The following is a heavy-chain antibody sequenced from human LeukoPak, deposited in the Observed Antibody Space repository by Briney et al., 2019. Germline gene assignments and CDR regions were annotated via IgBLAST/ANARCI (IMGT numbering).Heavy chain of an antibody. J-gene: IGHJ5*02. CDR1: GGSFSGYY. CDR3: ARDEGYGYLTNWFDP. V-gene: IGHV4-59*01. CDR2: IYYSGST. Sequence: SETLSLTCAVYGGSFSGYYWSWIRQPPGKGLEWIGYIYYSGSTNYNPSLKSRVTLSVDTSKNQFSLKLSSVTAADTAVYYCARDEGYGYLTNWFDPWGQGTLVTVSS. D-gene: IGHD5-18*01.